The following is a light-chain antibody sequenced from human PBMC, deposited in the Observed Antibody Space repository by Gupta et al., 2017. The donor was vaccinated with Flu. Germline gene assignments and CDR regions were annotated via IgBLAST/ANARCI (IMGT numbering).Light chain of an antibody. CDR2: NGS. CDR3: QQDDYSPRT. V-gene: IGKV3-20*01. CDR1: QNVGNNY. J-gene: IGKJ4*01. Sequence: IVFTLSPGTVSLSPGERATLSCRASQNVGNNYLGWYQQKVGQAPRLLIYNGSNRAAGIPNRFSGSGSGTDFTLTISGLEPEDAAVYYCQQDDYSPRTFGEGTKVEIK.